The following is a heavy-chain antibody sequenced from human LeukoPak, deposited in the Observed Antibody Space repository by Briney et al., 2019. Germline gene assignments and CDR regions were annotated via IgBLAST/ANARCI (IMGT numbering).Heavy chain of an antibody. V-gene: IGHV3-30*03. CDR3: AREGCGESSTSCYNYYYYYYMDV. CDR2: ISYDGSNK. CDR1: GFTFSSYG. J-gene: IGHJ6*03. Sequence: SGGSLRLSCAASGFTFSSYGMHWVRQAPGKGLEWVAVISYDGSNKYYADSVKGRFTISRDNSKNTLYLQMNSLRAEDTAVYYCAREGCGESSTSCYNYYYYYYMDVWGKGTTVTISS. D-gene: IGHD2-2*02.